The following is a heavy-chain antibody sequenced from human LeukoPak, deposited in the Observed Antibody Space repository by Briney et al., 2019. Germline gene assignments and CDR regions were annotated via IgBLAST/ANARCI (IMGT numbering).Heavy chain of an antibody. CDR2: VYHSGT. V-gene: IGHV4-38-2*02. J-gene: IGHJ5*01. Sequence: PSETLSLTCTVSDYSIGSGHYWAWIRQPPGKGLEWIGCVYHSGTYYKSSLTSRVTISMDTSKNQFSLKLTSVTAADSAFYYCARSTGGGGHDSWGQGTLVTVSS. CDR1: DYSIGSGHY. D-gene: IGHD4-23*01. CDR3: ARSTGGGGHDS.